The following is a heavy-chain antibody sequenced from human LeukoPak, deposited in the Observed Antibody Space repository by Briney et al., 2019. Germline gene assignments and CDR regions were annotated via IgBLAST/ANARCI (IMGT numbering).Heavy chain of an antibody. CDR2: IYHSGST. CDR1: GYSISSGYY. CDR3: ARTPDANWFDP. V-gene: IGHV4-38-2*01. Sequence: SETLSLTCAVSGYSISSGYYWGWIRQPPGKGLEWIGSIYHSGSTYYNPSLKGRVTISVDTSKNQFSLKLSSVTAADAAVYYCARTPDANWFDPWGQGTLVTVSS. J-gene: IGHJ5*02.